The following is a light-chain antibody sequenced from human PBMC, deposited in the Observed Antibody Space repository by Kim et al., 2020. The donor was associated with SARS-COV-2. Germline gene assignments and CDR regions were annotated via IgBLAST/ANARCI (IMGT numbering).Light chain of an antibody. CDR2: NIN. V-gene: IGLV1-44*01. CDR3: AAWDDSLNGPV. CDR1: SSNIVSDT. J-gene: IGLJ3*02. Sequence: GQRVTISCSVSSSNIVSDTVDWHQHLPGAAPQLLIYNINRRPSGVPDRFSASKSGTSASLAISGLQSEDEADYYCAAWDDSLNGPVFGGGTQLTVL.